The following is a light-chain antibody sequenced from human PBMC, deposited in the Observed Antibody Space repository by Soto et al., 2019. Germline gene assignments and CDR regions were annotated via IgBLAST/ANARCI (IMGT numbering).Light chain of an antibody. V-gene: IGKV3-20*01. Sequence: EIVLTQSPGTLSLSPGERATLSCRASQTVSTNYLAWYQQKPGQAPRLLIYGASSRATGIPDRFSGSGSGTDFILTISRLEPEDFAVYYCQQYGSSPRTFGQGTKREIK. CDR3: QQYGSSPRT. J-gene: IGKJ2*01. CDR1: QTVSTNY. CDR2: GAS.